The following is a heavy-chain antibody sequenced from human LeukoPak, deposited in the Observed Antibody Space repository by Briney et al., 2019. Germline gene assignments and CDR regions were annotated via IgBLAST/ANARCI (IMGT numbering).Heavy chain of an antibody. D-gene: IGHD3-16*02. J-gene: IGHJ5*02. CDR3: ARGWGFYVWGSYRTNWFDP. V-gene: IGHV4-34*01. Sequence: SETLSLTCAVYGGSFSGYYWSWIRQPPGKGLEWIGEINHSGSTNYNPSLKSRVTISVDASKNQFSLKLSSVTAADTAVYYCARGWGFYVWGSYRTNWFDPWGQGTLVTVSS. CDR2: INHSGST. CDR1: GGSFSGYY.